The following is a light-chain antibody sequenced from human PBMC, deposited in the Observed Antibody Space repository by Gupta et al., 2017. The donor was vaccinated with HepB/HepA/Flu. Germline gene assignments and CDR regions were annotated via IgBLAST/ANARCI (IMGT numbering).Light chain of an antibody. CDR3: SSYTSSSSYV. Sequence: QSALTQPASESGSPGQSITISCTGTSSDVGGYNYVPWYHQHPGKAPKLMIYDVSNRPSGVSNRFSGSKSGNTASLTISGLQAEDEADYYCSSYTSSSSYVFGTGTKVTVL. CDR2: DVS. J-gene: IGLJ1*01. CDR1: SSDVGGYNY. V-gene: IGLV2-14*03.